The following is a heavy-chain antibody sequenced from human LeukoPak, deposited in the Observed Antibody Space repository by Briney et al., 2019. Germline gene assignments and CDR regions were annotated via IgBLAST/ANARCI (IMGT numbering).Heavy chain of an antibody. V-gene: IGHV4-4*07. CDR2: IYTSGST. J-gene: IGHJ6*03. CDR3: ATPARDPYMDV. Sequence: RSSETLSLTCTVSGGSVSSYYWSWIRQPAGKGLEWIGRIYTSGSTNYNPSLKSRVTMSVDTSKNQFSLKLSPVTAADTAVYYCATPARDPYMDVWGKGTTVTVSS. CDR1: GGSVSSYY.